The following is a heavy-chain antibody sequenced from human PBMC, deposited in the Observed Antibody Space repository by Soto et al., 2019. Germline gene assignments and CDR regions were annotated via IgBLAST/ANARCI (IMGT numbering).Heavy chain of an antibody. D-gene: IGHD3-3*01. CDR2: IGTAGDT. CDR1: GFTFSSYD. CDR3: ARVRVYYDFWSGYERLDSEAFDI. J-gene: IGHJ3*02. Sequence: PGGSLRLSCAASGFTFSSYDMHWVRQATGKGLEWVSAIGTAGDTYYPGSVKGRFTISRENAKNSLYLQMNSLRAEDTAVYYCARVRVYYDFWSGYERLDSEAFDIWGQGTMVTVSS. V-gene: IGHV3-13*01.